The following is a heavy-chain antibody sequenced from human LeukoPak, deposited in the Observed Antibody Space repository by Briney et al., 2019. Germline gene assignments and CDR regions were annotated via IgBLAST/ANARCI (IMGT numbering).Heavy chain of an antibody. J-gene: IGHJ4*02. CDR2: ISYDGSNK. CDR1: GFTFSSYA. Sequence: PGGSLRLSCAASGFTFSSYAMHWVRQAPGKGLEWVAVISYDGSNKYYADSVKGRFTISRDNAKNSLYLQMNSLRDEDTAMYYCARARASGRSGFDYWGQGTLVTVSS. V-gene: IGHV3-30-3*01. D-gene: IGHD2-15*01. CDR3: ARARASGRSGFDY.